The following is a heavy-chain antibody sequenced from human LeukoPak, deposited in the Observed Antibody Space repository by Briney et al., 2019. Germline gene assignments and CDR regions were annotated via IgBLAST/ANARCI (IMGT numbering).Heavy chain of an antibody. CDR2: IIPIFGTA. V-gene: IGHV1-69*05. J-gene: IGHJ4*02. CDR1: GGTFSSYA. D-gene: IGHD5-18*01. CDR3: AVGGDTGVDY. Sequence: GASVKVSCKASGGTFSSYAISWVRQAPGQGLEWMGRIIPIFGTANYAQKFQGGVTITTDESTSTAYMELSSLRSEDTAVYYCAVGGDTGVDYWGQGTLVTVSS.